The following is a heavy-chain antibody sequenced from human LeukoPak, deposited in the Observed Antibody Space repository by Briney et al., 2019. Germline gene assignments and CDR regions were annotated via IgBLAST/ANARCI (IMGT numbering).Heavy chain of an antibody. CDR3: ARVGTSDTQAGSIRTTVTTWLGYYFDY. D-gene: IGHD4-17*01. V-gene: IGHV4-39*07. Sequence: SETLSLTCTVSGGSISSSSYYWGWIRQPPGKGLEWIGSIYYSGSTYYNPSLKSRATISVDTSKNQFSLKLSSVTAADTAVYYCARVGTSDTQAGSIRTTVTTWLGYYFDYWGQGTLVTVSS. J-gene: IGHJ4*02. CDR2: IYYSGST. CDR1: GGSISSSSYY.